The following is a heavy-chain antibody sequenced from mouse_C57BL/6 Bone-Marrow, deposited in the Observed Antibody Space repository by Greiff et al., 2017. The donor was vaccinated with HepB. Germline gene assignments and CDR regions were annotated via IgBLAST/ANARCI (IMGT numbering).Heavy chain of an antibody. Sequence: QVQLQQPGAELVKPGASVKLSCKASGYTFTSYWMHWVKQRPGQGLEWIGMIHPNSGSTNYNEKFKSKATLTVDKSSSTAYMQLSSLTSEDSAVYYCARRPIYNGNYIDYWGQGTTLTVSS. J-gene: IGHJ2*01. CDR1: GYTFTSYW. V-gene: IGHV1-64*01. D-gene: IGHD2-1*01. CDR3: ARRPIYNGNYIDY. CDR2: IHPNSGST.